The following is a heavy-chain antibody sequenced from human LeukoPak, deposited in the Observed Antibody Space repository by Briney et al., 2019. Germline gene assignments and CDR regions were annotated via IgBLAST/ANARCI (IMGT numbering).Heavy chain of an antibody. CDR1: GGSISSYY. CDR2: IYYSGST. CDR3: ARQSREIAVAGLDAFDI. J-gene: IGHJ3*02. D-gene: IGHD6-19*01. Sequence: SETLSLTCTVSGGSISSYYWSWIRQPPGKGLEWIGYIYYSGSTNYNPSLKSRVTISVDTSKNQFSLKLSSVTAADTAVYYCARQSREIAVAGLDAFDIWGQGAMVTVSS. V-gene: IGHV4-59*08.